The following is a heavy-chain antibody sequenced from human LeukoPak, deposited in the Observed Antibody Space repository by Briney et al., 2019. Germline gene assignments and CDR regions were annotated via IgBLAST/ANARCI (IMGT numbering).Heavy chain of an antibody. CDR2: IYYSGST. CDR1: GGSISSYY. D-gene: IGHD3-22*01. CDR3: ASYYYDSSGYYPLAN. V-gene: IGHV4-59*01. Sequence: SETLSLTCTVSGGSISSYYWSWIRQPPGKGLEWIGYIYYSGSTNYNPSLKSRATISVDTSKNQFSLKLSSVTAADTAVYYCASYYYDSSGYYPLANWGQGTLVTVSS. J-gene: IGHJ4*02.